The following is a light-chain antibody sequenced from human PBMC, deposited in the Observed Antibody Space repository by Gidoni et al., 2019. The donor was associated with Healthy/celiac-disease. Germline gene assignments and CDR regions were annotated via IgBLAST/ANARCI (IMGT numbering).Light chain of an antibody. CDR1: QSVSSSY. CDR2: GAS. CDR3: QQYGIT. Sequence: EIVLTQSPGTLALSPGERATLSCRASQSVSSSYLAWYQQKPGQAPRLLIYGASSRATGIPDRFSGSGSGTDFTLTISRLEPEDFAVYYCQQYGITFXQXTRLEIK. V-gene: IGKV3-20*01. J-gene: IGKJ5*01.